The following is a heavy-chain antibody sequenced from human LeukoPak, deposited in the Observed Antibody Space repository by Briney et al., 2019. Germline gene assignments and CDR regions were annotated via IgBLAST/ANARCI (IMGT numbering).Heavy chain of an antibody. Sequence: SETLSLTCTVSGGSISSYYWIWIRKPPGKGLEWIGHIYNSGSTNYSPSLKSRVTISVDTSKNQFSLKLSSVTAADTAVYYCARFKRAGGWSYFDYWGQGTLVTVSS. CDR1: GGSISSYY. V-gene: IGHV4-59*01. CDR2: IYNSGST. CDR3: ARFKRAGGWSYFDY. J-gene: IGHJ4*02. D-gene: IGHD6-19*01.